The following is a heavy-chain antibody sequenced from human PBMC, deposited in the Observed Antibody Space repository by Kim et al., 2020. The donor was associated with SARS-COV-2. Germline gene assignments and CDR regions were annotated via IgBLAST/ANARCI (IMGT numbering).Heavy chain of an antibody. V-gene: IGHV1-2*02. J-gene: IGHJ4*02. Sequence: AQKFQGRVTMTRETSISTAYMELTRLRSDDTAVYYCAREGGGGLRPYFDNWGQGTLVTASS. CDR3: AREGGGGLRPYFDN. D-gene: IGHD5-12*01.